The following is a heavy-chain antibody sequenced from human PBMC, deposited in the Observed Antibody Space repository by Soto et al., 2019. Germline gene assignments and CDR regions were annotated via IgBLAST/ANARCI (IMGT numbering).Heavy chain of an antibody. CDR2: IRGVDT. V-gene: IGHV3-23*01. Sequence: GGSLRLSCAASGFTFSSFGLTWVPQGPGKGLEWVSAIRGVDTYYADSGKGRFTISSDNSKNTLYLQMNSLRAEDTAVYHCAKYLLMDTSSIFDCWGQGTLVTVSS. D-gene: IGHD5-18*01. CDR3: AKYLLMDTSSIFDC. J-gene: IGHJ4*02. CDR1: GFTFSSFG.